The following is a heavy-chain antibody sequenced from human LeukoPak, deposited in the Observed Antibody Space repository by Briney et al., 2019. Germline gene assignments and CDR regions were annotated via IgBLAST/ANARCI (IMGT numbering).Heavy chain of an antibody. CDR2: ISSSSSYI. J-gene: IGHJ4*02. CDR1: GFTFSSYS. V-gene: IGHV3-21*01. CDR3: ARRAVAGISFDY. Sequence: GGSLRLSCAASGFTFSSYSMNWVRQAPGKGLEWVSSISSSSSYIYYADSVKGRFTISRGNAKNSLYLQMNSLRAEDTAVYYCARRAVAGISFDYWGQGTLVTVSS. D-gene: IGHD6-19*01.